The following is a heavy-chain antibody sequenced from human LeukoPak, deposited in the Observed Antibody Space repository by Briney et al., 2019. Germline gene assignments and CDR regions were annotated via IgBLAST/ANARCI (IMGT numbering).Heavy chain of an antibody. Sequence: SETLSLTCTVSGGSISSGSYYWSWIRQPAGKGLEWIGRIYTSGSTDYNPSLKSRVTISVDMSKNQFSLKLSSVTAADTAVYYCARGLVDDGDYGRFPGFFDYWGQGTLVTVSS. CDR3: ARGLVDDGDYGRFPGFFDY. V-gene: IGHV4-61*02. D-gene: IGHD4-17*01. CDR1: GGSISSGSYY. CDR2: IYTSGST. J-gene: IGHJ4*02.